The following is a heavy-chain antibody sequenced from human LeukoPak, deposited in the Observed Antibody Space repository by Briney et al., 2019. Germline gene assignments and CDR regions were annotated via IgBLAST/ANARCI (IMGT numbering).Heavy chain of an antibody. J-gene: IGHJ6*02. CDR2: ISYDGSNK. CDR3: AKGDLWFAMDV. CDR1: GFTFSSYA. D-gene: IGHD3-10*01. Sequence: GGSLRLSCAASGFTFSSYAMHWVRQAPGKGLEWVAVISYDGSNKYYADSVKGRFTISRDNSKNTLYLQMNSLRAEDTAVYYCAKGDLWFAMDVWGQGTTVTVSS. V-gene: IGHV3-30-3*01.